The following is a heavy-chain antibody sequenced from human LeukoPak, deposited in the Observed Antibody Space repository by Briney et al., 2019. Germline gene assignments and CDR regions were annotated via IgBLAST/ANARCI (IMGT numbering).Heavy chain of an antibody. CDR3: ASGSGSQYYYYGMDV. J-gene: IGHJ6*02. Sequence: ASVKVSCKASGYTFTSYYMHWVRQAPGQGLEWMGIINPSGGSTSYAQKFQGRVTITADESTSTAYMELSSLRSEDTAVYYCASGSGSQYYYYGMDVWGQGTTVTVSS. CDR1: GYTFTSYY. CDR2: INPSGGST. D-gene: IGHD3-10*01. V-gene: IGHV1-46*01.